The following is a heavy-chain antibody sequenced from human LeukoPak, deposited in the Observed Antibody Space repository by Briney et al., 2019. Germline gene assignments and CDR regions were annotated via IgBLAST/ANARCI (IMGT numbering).Heavy chain of an antibody. CDR2: ISSSGSTI. D-gene: IGHD2-8*01. Sequence: PGGSLRLSCAASGFTLSDYYMSWIRQAPGKGLEWVSYISSSGSTIYYADSVKGRFTISRDNAKNSLYLQMNSLRAEDTAVYYSARVGYCTNGVCSHAFDIWGQGTMVTVSS. V-gene: IGHV3-11*04. CDR1: GFTLSDYY. J-gene: IGHJ3*02. CDR3: ARVGYCTNGVCSHAFDI.